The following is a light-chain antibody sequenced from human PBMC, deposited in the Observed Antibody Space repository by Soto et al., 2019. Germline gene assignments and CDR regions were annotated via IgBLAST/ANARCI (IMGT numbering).Light chain of an antibody. V-gene: IGKV3-20*01. CDR1: QSVSSSY. J-gene: IGKJ1*01. CDR2: GAS. Sequence: EIGLTQSPGTLSLSPGERDTLSCRASQSVSSSYLAWYQQKPGQAPRLLIYGASSRATGIPDRFSGSGSGTDFTLTISRLEPEDFAVYYCQQYGSSPPTFGQGTKVDNK. CDR3: QQYGSSPPT.